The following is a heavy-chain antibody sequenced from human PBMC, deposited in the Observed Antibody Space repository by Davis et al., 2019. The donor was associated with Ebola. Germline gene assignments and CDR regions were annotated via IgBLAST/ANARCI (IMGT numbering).Heavy chain of an antibody. CDR2: INPNSGGT. Sequence: ASVKVSCKASGYTFTGYYMHWVRQAPGQGLEWMGWINPNSGGTNYAQKFQGRVTMTRDTSISTAYMELSRLRSDDTAVYYCARGSMSVVHWYFDIWGRGTLVTVSS. D-gene: IGHD2-21*01. CDR1: GYTFTGYY. V-gene: IGHV1-2*02. J-gene: IGHJ2*01. CDR3: ARGSMSVVHWYFDI.